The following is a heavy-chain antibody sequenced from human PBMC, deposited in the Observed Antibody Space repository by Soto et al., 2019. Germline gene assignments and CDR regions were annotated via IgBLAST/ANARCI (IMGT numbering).Heavy chain of an antibody. Sequence: SETLSLTCTVSGGSISNSYWSWIRQSPGKGLEWIRYIYSNGNTNYNPSIKSRLTISVDTSKNKFTMKMSSVTAADTAVFYCASHSYYYESSGYYWKWGQGTMVTISS. CDR2: IYSNGNT. D-gene: IGHD3-22*01. CDR1: GGSISNSY. V-gene: IGHV4-59*08. J-gene: IGHJ3*01. CDR3: ASHSYYYESSGYYWK.